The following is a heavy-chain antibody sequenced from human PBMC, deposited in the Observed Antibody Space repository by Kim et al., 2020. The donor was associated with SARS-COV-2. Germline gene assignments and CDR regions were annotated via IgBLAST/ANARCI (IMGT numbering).Heavy chain of an antibody. J-gene: IGHJ4*01. CDR3: ARKPTTSSWSYYFEY. CDR2: ISYDGTNK. CDR1: GFSFSNYA. V-gene: IGHV3-30*04. Sequence: GGSLRLSCAASGFSFSNYAMFWVRQAPGKGLEWVALISYDGTNKDYADSVKGRFTISRDNSKSTLYLQMISLRVADTAAYFCARKPTTSSWSYYFEYWG. D-gene: IGHD6-13*01.